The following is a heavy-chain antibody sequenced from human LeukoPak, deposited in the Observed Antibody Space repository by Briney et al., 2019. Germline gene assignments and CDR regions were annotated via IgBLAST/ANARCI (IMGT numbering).Heavy chain of an antibody. J-gene: IGHJ6*03. CDR1: GFTFSSYS. CDR2: ISSSSSYI. CDR3: ARYGAGSGRWEDYYMDV. Sequence: GGSLRLSCAACGFTFSSYSMNWVRQAPGKGLEWVSSISSSSSYIYYADSGKCRFTITRDKAQNRLYLQMSGQRAEDTAVYYCARYGAGSGRWEDYYMDVWGKGTTVTVSS. D-gene: IGHD6-19*01. V-gene: IGHV3-21*01.